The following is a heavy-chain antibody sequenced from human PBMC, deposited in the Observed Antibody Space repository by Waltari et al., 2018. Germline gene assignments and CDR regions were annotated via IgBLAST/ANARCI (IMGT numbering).Heavy chain of an antibody. CDR3: ARSKSPYYYDSSGYLADY. D-gene: IGHD3-22*01. CDR2: IIPIFGKA. V-gene: IGHV1-69*13. CDR1: GGTFSSYA. J-gene: IGHJ4*02. Sequence: QVQLVQSGAEVKKPGSSVKVSCKASGGTFSSYAISWVRQAPGQGLEWMGGIIPIFGKANYAQKFQGRVTITADESTSTAYMELSSLRSEDTAVYYCARSKSPYYYDSSGYLADYWGQGTLVTVSS.